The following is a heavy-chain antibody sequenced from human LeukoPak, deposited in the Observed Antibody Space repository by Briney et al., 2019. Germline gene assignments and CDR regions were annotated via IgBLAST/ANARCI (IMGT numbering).Heavy chain of an antibody. CDR2: ISSSGST. V-gene: IGHV4-61*02. Sequence: SETLSLTCTVSGGSFGSGSYYWSWIRQPAGKGLEWIGRISSSGSTNYNPSLKSRVTISVDTSKNQFSLKLSSVTAADTAVYFCARGPYSYDSSGAFDIWGQGTMVTVSS. J-gene: IGHJ3*02. D-gene: IGHD3-22*01. CDR3: ARGPYSYDSSGAFDI. CDR1: GGSFGSGSYY.